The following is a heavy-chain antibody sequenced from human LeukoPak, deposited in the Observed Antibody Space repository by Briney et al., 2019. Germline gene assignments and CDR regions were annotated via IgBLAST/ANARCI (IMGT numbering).Heavy chain of an antibody. J-gene: IGHJ4*02. CDR3: ASGTYYYDSSGYNPWGFDY. V-gene: IGHV4-34*01. CDR1: GGSFSGYY. D-gene: IGHD3-22*01. Sequence: SETLSLTCAVYGGSFSGYYWSWIRQPPGKGLGWIGEINHTGSTNYNPSLKSRVTISVDTSKNQFSLRLNSVTAADTAVYYCASGTYYYDSSGYNPWGFDYWGQGTLVTVSS. CDR2: INHTGST.